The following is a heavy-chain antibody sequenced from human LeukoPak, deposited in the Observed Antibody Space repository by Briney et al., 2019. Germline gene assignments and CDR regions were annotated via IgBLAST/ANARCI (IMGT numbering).Heavy chain of an antibody. CDR1: GGPISNNNYY. CDR2: ISYSGNT. V-gene: IGHV4-39*01. Sequence: SETLSLTCTVSGGPISNNNYYWGWIRQPPGKGLEGSGTISYSGNTYDTPSLKSRVTMSVDTPKNQFSLKLSSVTAADTAVYYCVRQRGNCGGGSCFSESDIFDSWGQGTLVTVSS. J-gene: IGHJ4*02. D-gene: IGHD2-15*01. CDR3: VRQRGNCGGGSCFSESDIFDS.